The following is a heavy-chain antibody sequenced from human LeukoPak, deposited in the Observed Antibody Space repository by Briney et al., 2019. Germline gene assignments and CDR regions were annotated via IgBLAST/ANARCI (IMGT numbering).Heavy chain of an antibody. CDR3: AKEQTSSGYFDY. CDR1: GFTFNNYA. CDR2: ISGNGGRT. Sequence: GGSLRLSCAASGFTFNNYAMSWVRQAPGKGLEWVAAISGNGGRTYYRDSVKGRFTISRDNPKNTLYLLMNSLNAEDTALYYCAKEQTSSGYFDYWGQGTLVTVSS. D-gene: IGHD3-10*01. J-gene: IGHJ4*02. V-gene: IGHV3-23*01.